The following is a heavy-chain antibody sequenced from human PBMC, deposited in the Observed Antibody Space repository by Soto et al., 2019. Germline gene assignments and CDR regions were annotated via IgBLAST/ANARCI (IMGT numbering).Heavy chain of an antibody. Sequence: ASVKVSCKASGYTFTSYYMHWVRQAPGQGLEWMGWINPNSGGTNYAQKFQGRVTMTRDTSISTAYMELTNLRSEDTAIYYCASDMSTTWGQGTLVTVSS. CDR2: INPNSGGT. CDR3: ASDMSTT. V-gene: IGHV1-2*02. D-gene: IGHD2-2*01. J-gene: IGHJ5*02. CDR1: GYTFTSYY.